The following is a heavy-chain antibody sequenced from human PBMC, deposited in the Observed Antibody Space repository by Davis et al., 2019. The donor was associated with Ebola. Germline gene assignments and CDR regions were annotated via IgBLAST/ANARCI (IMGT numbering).Heavy chain of an antibody. Sequence: MPSETLSLTCAVYGGSFSGYYWSWIRQPPGKGLEWIGEIKHSGSTNYNPSLKSRVTISVDTSKNQFSLKLSSVTAADTAVYYCARGENGGNPVGYWGQGTLVTVSS. CDR1: GGSFSGYY. D-gene: IGHD4-23*01. CDR3: ARGENGGNPVGY. V-gene: IGHV4-34*01. J-gene: IGHJ4*02. CDR2: IKHSGST.